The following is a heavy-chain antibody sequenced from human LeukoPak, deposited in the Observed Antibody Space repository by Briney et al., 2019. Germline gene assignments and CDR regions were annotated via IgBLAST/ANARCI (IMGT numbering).Heavy chain of an antibody. Sequence: GASVKVSCKASGYTFTSYGISWVRQAPGQGLEWMGWISAYNGNTNYAQKLQGRVTMTTDTSTSTAYMELRSLRSDDTAVYYCARDPGKAYYYCGMDVWGQGTTVTVSS. CDR3: ARDPGKAYYYCGMDV. V-gene: IGHV1-18*01. J-gene: IGHJ6*02. D-gene: IGHD1-26*01. CDR2: ISAYNGNT. CDR1: GYTFTSYG.